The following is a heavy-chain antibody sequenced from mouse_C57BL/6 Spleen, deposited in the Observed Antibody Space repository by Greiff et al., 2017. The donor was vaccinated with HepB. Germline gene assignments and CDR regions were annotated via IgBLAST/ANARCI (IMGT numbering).Heavy chain of an antibody. D-gene: IGHD1-1*01. V-gene: IGHV5-16*01. J-gene: IGHJ2*01. CDR1: GFTFSDYY. Sequence: EVNLVESEGGLVQPGSSMKLSCTASGFTFSDYYMAWVRQVPEKGLEWVANINYDGSSTYYLDSLKSRFIISRDNAKNILYLQMSSLKSEDTATYYCARVYGSSFDYWGQGTTLTVSS. CDR3: ARVYGSSFDY. CDR2: INYDGSST.